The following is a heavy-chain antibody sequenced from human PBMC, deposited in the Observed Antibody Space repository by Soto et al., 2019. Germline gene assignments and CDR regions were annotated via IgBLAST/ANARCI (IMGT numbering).Heavy chain of an antibody. J-gene: IGHJ6*02. D-gene: IGHD3-10*01. CDR1: GFTFSSYA. CDR2: ISGSGGST. CDR3: SGSYYPTSYGMDV. V-gene: IGHV3-23*01. Sequence: GGSLRLSCAASGFTFSSYAMSWVRQAPGKGLEWVSAISGSGGSTYYADSVKGRFTISRDNSKNTLYLQMNSLRAEDTAVYYGSGSYYPTSYGMDVWGQGTTVTVSS.